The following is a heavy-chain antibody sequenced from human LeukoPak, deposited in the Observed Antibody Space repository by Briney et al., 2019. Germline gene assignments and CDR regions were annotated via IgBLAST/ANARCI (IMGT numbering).Heavy chain of an antibody. V-gene: IGHV3-9*01. Sequence: GGSLRLSCAASGFTLDDYAMPRGRAAPGKGPGGVSGISWNSGSIGYADSVKGRFTISRDNAKNSLYLQMNRLRSDDTAVYYCARAEGKQWLALDYWGQGTLVTVSS. J-gene: IGHJ4*02. D-gene: IGHD6-19*01. CDR3: ARAEGKQWLALDY. CDR1: GFTLDDYA. CDR2: ISWNSGSI.